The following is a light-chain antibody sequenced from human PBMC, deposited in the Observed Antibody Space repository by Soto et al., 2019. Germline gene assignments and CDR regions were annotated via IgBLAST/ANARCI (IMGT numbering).Light chain of an antibody. V-gene: IGKV1-39*01. CDR1: QSIRRY. J-gene: IGKJ3*01. Sequence: DIQMTQSTSSLSASVGDRVTITCRAIQSIRRYLNWYQQKPGKAPKLLIYAASSLQSGVPSRFSGSGSGTDFTLTISSLQPEDFATHYCQQSNSTEDTFGPGTKVDIK. CDR2: AAS. CDR3: QQSNSTEDT.